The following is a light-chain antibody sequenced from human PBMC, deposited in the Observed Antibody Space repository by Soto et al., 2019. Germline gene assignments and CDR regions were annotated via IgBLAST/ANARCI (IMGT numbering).Light chain of an antibody. CDR2: GAS. J-gene: IGKJ1*01. V-gene: IGKV3-20*01. CDR1: QSISSNY. CDR3: QQYGSSPRT. Sequence: EIVLTQSPGTLSMSPGERATLSCRASQSISSNYLAWYQQKPGQAPRLLIYGASSSATGIPDRFSGSGSGTDFTLTISRLEAEDFAVYYCQQYGSSPRTFGQGTKVELK.